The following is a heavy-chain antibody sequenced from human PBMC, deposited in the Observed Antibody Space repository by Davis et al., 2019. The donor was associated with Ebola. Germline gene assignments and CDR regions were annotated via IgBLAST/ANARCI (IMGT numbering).Heavy chain of an antibody. D-gene: IGHD6-6*01. Sequence: GESLKISCVASGFTFSGSGMHWVRQAPGRGLEWVADISFDDGKTKYSADSVKGRFTISRDNSKNTLYLQMNSLRAEDTAVYYCAKAPHLWAARPVPFDPWGQGTLVTVSS. J-gene: IGHJ5*02. CDR2: ISFDDGKTK. CDR1: GFTFSGSG. CDR3: AKAPHLWAARPVPFDP. V-gene: IGHV3-30*18.